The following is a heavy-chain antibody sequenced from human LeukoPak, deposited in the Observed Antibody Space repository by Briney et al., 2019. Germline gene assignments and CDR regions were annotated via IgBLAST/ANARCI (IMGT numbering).Heavy chain of an antibody. J-gene: IGHJ4*02. Sequence: SETLSLTCAVYGGSFSGYYWSWIRQPPGKGLEWIGEINHSGSTNYNPSLKSRVTISVDTSKNQFSLKLSSVTAADTAVYYCASQHLAYCGGDCYSTPDPLDYWGQGTLVTVSS. V-gene: IGHV4-34*01. D-gene: IGHD2-21*02. CDR2: INHSGST. CDR1: GGSFSGYY. CDR3: ASQHLAYCGGDCYSTPDPLDY.